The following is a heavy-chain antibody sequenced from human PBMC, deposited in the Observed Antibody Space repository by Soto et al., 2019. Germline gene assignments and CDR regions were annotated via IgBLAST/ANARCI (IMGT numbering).Heavy chain of an antibody. J-gene: IGHJ5*01. V-gene: IGHV1-69*12. CDR1: GGSFNSFA. CDR2: IISIFPTT. Sequence: QVQLVQSGAEVKKPGSSVKISCKASGGSFNSFAITWVRQAPGQGLEWMGRIISIFPTTNYAQKFQDRVTMPADESTSTAYMELRSLRSEDTAVYYCARAYCEGDCYSGFDFWGQGTLVTVSS. CDR3: ARAYCEGDCYSGFDF. D-gene: IGHD2-21*02.